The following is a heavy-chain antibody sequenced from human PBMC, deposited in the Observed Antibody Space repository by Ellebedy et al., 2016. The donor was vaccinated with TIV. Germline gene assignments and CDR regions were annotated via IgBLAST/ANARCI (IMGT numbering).Heavy chain of an antibody. D-gene: IGHD4-17*01. J-gene: IGHJ6*02. V-gene: IGHV1-69*13. CDR3: AREYLLYGDYVAVYYYGMDV. CDR2: IIPIFGTA. Sequence: SVKVSCXASGGTFSSYAISWVRQAPGQGLEWMGGIIPIFGTANYAQKFQGRVTITADESTSTAYMELSSLRSEDTAVYYCAREYLLYGDYVAVYYYGMDVWGQGTTVTVSS. CDR1: GGTFSSYA.